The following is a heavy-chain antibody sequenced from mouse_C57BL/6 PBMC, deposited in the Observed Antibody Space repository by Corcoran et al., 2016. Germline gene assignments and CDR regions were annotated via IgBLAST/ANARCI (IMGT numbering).Heavy chain of an antibody. CDR1: GYTFTRYD. V-gene: IGHV1-85*01. CDR3: AREITTVVAD. D-gene: IGHD1-1*01. J-gene: IGHJ3*01. CDR2: IYPRDGST. Sequence: QVQLQQSGPELVKPGASVKLSCKASGYTFTRYDINWVKQRPGQGLEWIGWIYPRDGSTKYNEKFKGKATLTVDTASSTAYMELHSLTSEDSAGYFFAREITTVVADCGQGTLVTASA.